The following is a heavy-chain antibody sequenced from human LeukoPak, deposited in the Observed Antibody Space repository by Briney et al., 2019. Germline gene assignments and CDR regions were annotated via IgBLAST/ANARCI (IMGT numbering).Heavy chain of an antibody. J-gene: IGHJ4*02. CDR2: IWYDGSNK. D-gene: IGHD2-2*01. CDR1: GFTFSSYC. CDR3: ARALVVVPAAHFDY. V-gene: IGHV3-33*01. Sequence: GGSLRLSCAASGFTFSSYCMHWVRQAPGKGLEWVAVIWYDGSNKYYADSVKGRFTISRDNSKNTLYLQMNSLRAEDTAVYYCARALVVVPAAHFDYWGQGTLVTVSS.